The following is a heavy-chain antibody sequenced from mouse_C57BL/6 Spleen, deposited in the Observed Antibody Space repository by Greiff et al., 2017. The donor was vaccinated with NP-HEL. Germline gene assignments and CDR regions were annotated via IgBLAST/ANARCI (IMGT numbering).Heavy chain of an antibody. CDR3: ARKLGRYFDY. J-gene: IGHJ2*01. CDR2: ILPGSGST. CDR1: GYTFTGYW. V-gene: IGHV1-9*01. D-gene: IGHD4-1*01. Sequence: QVKLQQSGAELMKPGASVKLSCKATGYTFTGYWIEWVKQRPGHGLEWIGEILPGSGSTNYNAKFKGKVTFTADTSSNTAYMQLSSLTTEDSAIYYCARKLGRYFDYWGQGTTLTVSS.